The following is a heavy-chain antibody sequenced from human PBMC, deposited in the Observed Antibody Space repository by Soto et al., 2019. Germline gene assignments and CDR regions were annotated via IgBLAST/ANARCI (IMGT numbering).Heavy chain of an antibody. CDR2: IYSSGST. D-gene: IGHD6-6*01. CDR3: AREDAARIERWFDA. Sequence: PSETLSLTCAVSVGSITSASYSWNWILQSPGRGLEWIGHIYSSGSTYYNPSLKSRVSISVDTSNNQFSLKLTSVTAADTAVYFCAREDAARIERWFDAWGQGILVTVSS. J-gene: IGHJ5*02. V-gene: IGHV4-31*11. CDR1: VGSITSASYS.